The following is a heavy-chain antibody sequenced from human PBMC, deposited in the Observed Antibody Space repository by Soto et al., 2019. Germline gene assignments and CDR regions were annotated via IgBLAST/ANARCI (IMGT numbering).Heavy chain of an antibody. Sequence: VKVSCKASGGTFSSYAISWVRQAPGQGLEWMGGIIPIFGTANYAQKFQGRVTITADKSTSTAYMELSSLRSEDTAVYYCARADTYYDILTGYPRYYYYYGMDVWGQVPTVTVS. V-gene: IGHV1-69*06. D-gene: IGHD3-9*01. J-gene: IGHJ6*02. CDR3: ARADTYYDILTGYPRYYYYYGMDV. CDR2: IIPIFGTA. CDR1: GGTFSSYA.